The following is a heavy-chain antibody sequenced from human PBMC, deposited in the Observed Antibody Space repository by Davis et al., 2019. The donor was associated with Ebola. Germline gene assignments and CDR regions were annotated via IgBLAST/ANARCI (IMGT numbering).Heavy chain of an antibody. CDR1: GYTFTSYG. D-gene: IGHD2-15*01. V-gene: IGHV1-18*01. J-gene: IGHJ6*02. Sequence: ASVKVSCKASGYTFTSYGISWVQQAPGQGLEWMGWISAYNGNTNYAQKLQGRVTMTTDTSTSTAYMELRSLRSDDTAVYYCARDEHCSGGSCYPPGGYYYGMDVWGQGTTVTVSS. CDR3: ARDEHCSGGSCYPPGGYYYGMDV. CDR2: ISAYNGNT.